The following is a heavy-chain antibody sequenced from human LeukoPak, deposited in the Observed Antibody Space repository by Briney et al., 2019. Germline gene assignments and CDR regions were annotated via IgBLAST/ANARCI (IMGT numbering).Heavy chain of an antibody. CDR2: ISSSGSTI. Sequence: PGGSLRLSCAASGFTFSSYEINWVRQAPGKGLEWVSYISSSGSTIYYADSVKGGFTISRDNAKNSLYLQMNSLRAEDTAVYYCARGGNYYDSSGYYWNWYFDLWGRGTLVTVSS. CDR3: ARGGNYYDSSGYYWNWYFDL. J-gene: IGHJ2*01. CDR1: GFTFSSYE. V-gene: IGHV3-48*03. D-gene: IGHD3-22*01.